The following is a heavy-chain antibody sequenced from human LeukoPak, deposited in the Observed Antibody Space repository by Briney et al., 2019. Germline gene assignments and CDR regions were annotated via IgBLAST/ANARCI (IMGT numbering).Heavy chain of an antibody. D-gene: IGHD1-26*01. CDR3: ARVMVGATSCFDY. V-gene: IGHV1-18*01. CDR2: ISAYNGNT. J-gene: IGHJ4*02. CDR1: GYTFTSYG. Sequence: ASVKVSCKASGYTFTSYGISWVRQAPGQGLEWMGWISAYNGNTNYAQKLQGRVTITTDTSTSTAYTELRSLRSDDTAVYYCARVMVGATSCFDYWGQGTLVTVSS.